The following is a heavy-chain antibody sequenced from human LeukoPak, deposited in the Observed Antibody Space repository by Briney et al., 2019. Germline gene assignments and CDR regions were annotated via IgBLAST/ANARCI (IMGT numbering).Heavy chain of an antibody. Sequence: WASVKVSCKVSGYTLTELSMHWVRQAPGKGLEWMGGFDPEDGERIYGQKFQGRVIMTEDTSTDTAYMEMRSLKSEDTAVYYCATNLATVVTPAYYWGQGTVVIVSA. CDR3: ATNLATVVTPAYY. CDR2: FDPEDGER. D-gene: IGHD4-23*01. CDR1: GYTLTELS. V-gene: IGHV1-24*01. J-gene: IGHJ4*02.